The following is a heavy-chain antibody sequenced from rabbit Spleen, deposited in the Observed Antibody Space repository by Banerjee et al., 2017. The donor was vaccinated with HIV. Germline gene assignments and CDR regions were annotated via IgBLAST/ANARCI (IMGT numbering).Heavy chain of an antibody. D-gene: IGHD8-1*01. V-gene: IGHV1S45*01. J-gene: IGHJ6*01. Sequence: EASGGDLVKPEGSLTLTCTASGFTLSSDYWICWVRQAPGKGLEWIACIYSGNSGYTYYATWATGRFTCSKTSSTTVTLQVTSLTAADTATYFCARDTASSFSSYGMDLWGQGTLVTVS. CDR1: GFTLSSDYW. CDR2: IYSGNSGYT. CDR3: ARDTASSFSSYGMDL.